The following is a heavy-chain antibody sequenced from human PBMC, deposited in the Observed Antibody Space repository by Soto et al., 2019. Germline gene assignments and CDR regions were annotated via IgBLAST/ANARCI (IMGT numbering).Heavy chain of an antibody. CDR3: AKGGGVHLTVYWYFDL. CDR1: GFTFTSYA. Sequence: EVQLLESGGGLVQPGGSLRLSCAASGFTFTSYAMSWVRQAPGKGLEWVSTISGSGGSTYYADPVKGRFTISRDNSKNTLYVQMKSLRAEDTAVYYCAKGGGVHLTVYWYFDLWGRGTLVTVSS. V-gene: IGHV3-23*01. D-gene: IGHD1-1*01. CDR2: ISGSGGST. J-gene: IGHJ2*01.